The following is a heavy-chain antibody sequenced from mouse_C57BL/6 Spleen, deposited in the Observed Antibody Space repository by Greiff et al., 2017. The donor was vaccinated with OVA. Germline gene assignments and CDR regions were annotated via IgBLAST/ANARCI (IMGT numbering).Heavy chain of an antibody. CDR2: IDPSDSYT. D-gene: IGHD2-4*01. CDR3: ARGGLRFMDY. CDR1: GYTFTSYW. J-gene: IGHJ4*01. V-gene: IGHV1-69*01. Sequence: QVQLQQSGAELVMPGASVKLSCKASGYTFTSYWMHWVKQRPGQGLEWIGEIDPSDSYTNYNQKFKGKSTLTVDKSSSTAYMQLSSLTSEDSAVYYCARGGLRFMDYWGQGTSVTVSS.